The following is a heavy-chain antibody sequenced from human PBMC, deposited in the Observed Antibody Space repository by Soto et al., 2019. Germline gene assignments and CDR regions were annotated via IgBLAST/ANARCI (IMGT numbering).Heavy chain of an antibody. V-gene: IGHV2-26*01. Sequence: QVTLKESGPVLVKPTETLTLTCTVSGFSLSNARMGVSWIRQPPGKALEWLAHIFSNDEKSYSTSLKSRLTISKDTSKSQVVLTMTNMDTVDTATYYCALIGGYYYDSSGYPDAFDIWGQGTMVTVSS. CDR1: GFSLSNARMG. CDR3: ALIGGYYYDSSGYPDAFDI. D-gene: IGHD3-22*01. CDR2: IFSNDEK. J-gene: IGHJ3*02.